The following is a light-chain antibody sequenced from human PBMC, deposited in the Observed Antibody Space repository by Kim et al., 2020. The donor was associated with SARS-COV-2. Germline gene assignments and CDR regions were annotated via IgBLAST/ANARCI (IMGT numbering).Light chain of an antibody. CDR3: QSYDSSLSGSYV. CDR2: VNS. Sequence: VTISVTGISSQIGAGYDVHWYQQLPGIAPKLLIYVNSIRPSGVPDRFSGSKSGTSASLAITGLQAEDEADYYCQSYDSSLSGSYVFGTGTKVTVL. V-gene: IGLV1-40*01. CDR1: SSQIGAGYD. J-gene: IGLJ1*01.